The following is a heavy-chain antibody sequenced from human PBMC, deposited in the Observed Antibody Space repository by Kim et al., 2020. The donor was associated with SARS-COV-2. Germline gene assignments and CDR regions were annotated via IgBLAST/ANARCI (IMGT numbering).Heavy chain of an antibody. CDR2: IHQSGST. CDR1: GGSFSGHY. D-gene: IGHD2-2*02. Sequence: SETLSLTCAVYGGSFSGHYWSWIRQPPGKGLEWIGEIHQSGSTNYNPSIKSRVTLSIDTSKNQFSLKLSSVAAADTGFYYCARGRAGVVPAPILGIGPHYDYFIMDVWGHGTTVTVSS. V-gene: IGHV4-34*01. CDR3: ARGRAGVVPAPILGIGPHYDYFIMDV. J-gene: IGHJ6*02.